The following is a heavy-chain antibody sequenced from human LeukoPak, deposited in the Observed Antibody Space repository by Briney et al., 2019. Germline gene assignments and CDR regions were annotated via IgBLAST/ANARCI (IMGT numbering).Heavy chain of an antibody. CDR2: ISAYNGNT. D-gene: IGHD3-22*01. J-gene: IGHJ4*02. CDR3: ARVGSYYDSSGYYHLEY. CDR1: GYTFTSYG. Sequence: ASVKVSCKASGYTFTSYGISWVRQAPGQGLEWMGWISAYNGNTNYAQKLQGRDTMTTDTSTSTAYMELRSLRSDDTAVYYCARVGSYYDSSGYYHLEYWGQGTLVTVSS. V-gene: IGHV1-18*01.